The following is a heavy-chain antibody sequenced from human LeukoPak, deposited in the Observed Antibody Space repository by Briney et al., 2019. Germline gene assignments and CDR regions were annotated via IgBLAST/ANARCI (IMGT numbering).Heavy chain of an antibody. D-gene: IGHD1-26*01. Sequence: GGSLRLSCAASGFTFSSYAMHWVRQAPGKGLEYVSAISSNGGSTYYANSVKGRFTISRDNSKNTLYLQMGSLRAEDMAVYYCASTPNSGSLHAFDIGGQGTMVTVSS. J-gene: IGHJ3*02. V-gene: IGHV3-64*01. CDR2: ISSNGGST. CDR1: GFTFSSYA. CDR3: ASTPNSGSLHAFDI.